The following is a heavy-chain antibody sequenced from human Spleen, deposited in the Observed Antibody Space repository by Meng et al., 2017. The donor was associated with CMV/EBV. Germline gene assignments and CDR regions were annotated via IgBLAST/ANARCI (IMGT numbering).Heavy chain of an antibody. Sequence: ASVKVSCKASGVTFDSRGITWARQAPGQGLEWMGWISGYNGDTKYAQKFHDRVTMTTDTTSSTAYMELRSLRSYDPAVYYCATLCCWGDYFDHWGQGTLVTVSS. J-gene: IGHJ4*02. CDR3: ATLCCWGDYFDH. D-gene: IGHD3-16*01. CDR1: GVTFDSRG. V-gene: IGHV1-18*01. CDR2: ISGYNGDT.